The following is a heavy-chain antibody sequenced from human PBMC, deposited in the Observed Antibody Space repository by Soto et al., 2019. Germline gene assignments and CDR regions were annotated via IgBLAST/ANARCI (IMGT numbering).Heavy chain of an antibody. CDR2: ISVQNGKT. D-gene: IGHD2-21*01. CDR1: GYTFRTYG. J-gene: IGHJ4*02. CDR3: ARDSGGGDFDY. V-gene: IGHV1-18*01. Sequence: QVQLVQSGPEVKRPGASVKVSCEASGYTFRTYGFSWVRQAPGQGLEWMGWISVQNGKTNYAQKCQGRVAMTTDTSTSTAYMELRSLRSDDTAVDYCARDSGGGDFDYWGQGTLVTVSS.